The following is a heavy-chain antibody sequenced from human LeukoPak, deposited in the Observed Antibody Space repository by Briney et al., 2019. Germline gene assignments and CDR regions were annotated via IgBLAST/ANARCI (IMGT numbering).Heavy chain of an antibody. D-gene: IGHD3-22*01. V-gene: IGHV4-38-2*01. J-gene: IGHJ6*03. CDR1: GYSINSDYY. CDR3: ARFYYYDTTGYPYYYMAV. CDR2: IYHSGST. Sequence: PSETLSLTCAVSGYSINSDYYWGWIRQSPDKGLEWIGIIYHSGSTYYNPSLKSRFTISVDTSKNQFSLNVTSVTAADTAVYYCARFYYYDTTGYPYYYMAVWGKGTTVTVSS.